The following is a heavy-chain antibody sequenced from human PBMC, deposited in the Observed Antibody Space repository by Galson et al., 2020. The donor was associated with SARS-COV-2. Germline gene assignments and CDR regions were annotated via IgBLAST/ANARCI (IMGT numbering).Heavy chain of an antibody. CDR1: GDSISNYY. CDR3: ARHHSLLSGSYYGDHFDS. D-gene: IGHD1-26*01. J-gene: IGHJ4*02. Sequence: SETLSLTCKVSGDSISNYYWNWIRQSPGKGQEWIGYTYNSGNTKYNPSLKSRVTISLETSKNQISLKLNSVTAADTAVYYCARHHSLLSGSYYGDHFDSWGQGTLVTVSS. V-gene: IGHV4-59*08. CDR2: TYNSGNT.